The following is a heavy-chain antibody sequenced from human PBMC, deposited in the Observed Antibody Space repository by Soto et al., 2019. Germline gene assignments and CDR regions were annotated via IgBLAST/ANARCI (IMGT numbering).Heavy chain of an antibody. CDR3: ARGGYYDNSWGKLSHYGLDV. V-gene: IGHV1-18*01. CDR1: GYTFIRYG. J-gene: IGHJ6*02. Sequence: QVQLAQSANEVKKPGASVRVSCKAAGYTFIRYGIAWVRQAPGQGLEWMGWISPYNDYTVYAQKFQGRVSMTADTSTRTVYMNLRGQKSDDTAVYYCARGGYYDNSWGKLSHYGLDVWGPGTSVSVSS. CDR2: ISPYNDYT. D-gene: IGHD3-16*01.